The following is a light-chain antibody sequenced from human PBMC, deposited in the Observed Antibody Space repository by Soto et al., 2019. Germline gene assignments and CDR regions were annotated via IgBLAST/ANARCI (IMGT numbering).Light chain of an antibody. J-gene: IGKJ1*01. V-gene: IGKV3D-20*01. CDR3: QQYLVTPCT. CDR1: QSVTNSF. CDR2: DAS. Sequence: NVMRQSPATLSLTPGETATLSCRASQSVTNSFLAWYQQKPGQAPSLLISDASNRATGIPDRIRGSGSGTDFILIIGRMEAEDVAVYYCQQYLVTPCTFGQGTKVDI.